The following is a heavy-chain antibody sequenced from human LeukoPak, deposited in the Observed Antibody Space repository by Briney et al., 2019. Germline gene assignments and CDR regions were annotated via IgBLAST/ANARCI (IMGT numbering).Heavy chain of an antibody. J-gene: IGHJ4*02. D-gene: IGHD3-22*01. V-gene: IGHV4-30-4*01. CDR3: ARTPSSGYSPSLDY. CDR1: GGFISSGDCY. CDR2: IYYSGST. Sequence: PSETLSLTCTVSGGFISSGDCYWSWIRQPPGKGLEWIGYIYYSGSTYYNPSLKSRVTISVDTTNTQFPLKLSSVTAAATAVYYCARTPSSGYSPSLDYWGQGTLVTVSS.